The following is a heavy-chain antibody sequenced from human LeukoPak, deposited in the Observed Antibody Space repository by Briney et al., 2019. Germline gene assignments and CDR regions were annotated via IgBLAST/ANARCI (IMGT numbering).Heavy chain of an antibody. CDR3: ARHRTFFDY. V-gene: IGHV4-4*09. CDR2: IYTSGST. CDR1: GGSFSGYY. J-gene: IGHJ4*02. Sequence: PSETLSLTCAVYGGSFSGYYWSWIRQPPGKGLEWIGYIYTSGSTNYNPSLKSRVTISVDTSKNQFSLKLSSVTAADTAVYYCARHRTFFDYWGQGTLVTVSS. D-gene: IGHD2/OR15-2a*01.